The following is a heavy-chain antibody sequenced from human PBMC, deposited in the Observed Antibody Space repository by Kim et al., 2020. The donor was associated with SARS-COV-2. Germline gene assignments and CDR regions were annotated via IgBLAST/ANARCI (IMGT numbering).Heavy chain of an antibody. CDR2: IYYSGST. Sequence: SETLSLTCTVSGGSISSSSYYWGWIRQPPGKGLEWIGSIYYSGSTYYNPSLKSRVTISVDTSKNQFSLKLSSVTAADTAVYYCASLLPAPGGYWGQGTLVTVSS. D-gene: IGHD2-15*01. CDR1: GGSISSSSYY. V-gene: IGHV4-39*01. CDR3: ASLLPAPGGY. J-gene: IGHJ4*02.